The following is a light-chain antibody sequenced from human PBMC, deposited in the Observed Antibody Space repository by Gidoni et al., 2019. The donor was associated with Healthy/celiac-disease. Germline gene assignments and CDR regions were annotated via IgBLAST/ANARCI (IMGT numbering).Light chain of an antibody. CDR1: ALPKQY. CDR2: KDS. CDR3: QSADSSGIYV. J-gene: IGLJ1*01. Sequence: SYELTQTPSVAVSPGQTARITCSGDALPKQYAYWYQQKPGQAPVLVIYKDSERPSGIPERSSGSSSGTTVTLTISGVQAEDEADYYCQSADSSGIYVFGTGTKVTVL. V-gene: IGLV3-25*03.